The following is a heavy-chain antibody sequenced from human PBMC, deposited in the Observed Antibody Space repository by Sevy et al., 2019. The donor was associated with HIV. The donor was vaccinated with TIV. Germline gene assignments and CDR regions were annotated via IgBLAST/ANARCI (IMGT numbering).Heavy chain of an antibody. CDR3: AIDYRGYYDSSGVDAFDI. CDR2: TYYRSKWYN. CDR1: GDSVSSNSAA. J-gene: IGHJ3*02. V-gene: IGHV6-1*01. Sequence: QSQTLSLTCAISGDSVSSNSAAWNWIRQSPSRGLEWLGRTYYRSKWYNDYAVSGKSRITINPDTSKNQFSLQLNSVTPEATAVYYCAIDYRGYYDSSGVDAFDIWGQGTMVTVSS. D-gene: IGHD3-22*01.